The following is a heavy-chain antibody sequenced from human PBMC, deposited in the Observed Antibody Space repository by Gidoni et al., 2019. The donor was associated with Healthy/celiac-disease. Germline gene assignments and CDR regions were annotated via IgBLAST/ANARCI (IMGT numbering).Heavy chain of an antibody. CDR1: GCTLSDYY. CDR2: ISSSSSYT. Sequence: QVQLVESGGGVVTPGGSLRLSCAASGCTLSDYYMSWFRQAPGKGMEWVSYISSSSSYTTYADSVKGRFTISRDNAKNSLYLQMNSLRAEDTAVYYYARDLLNYGDPAYYYGMDVWGQGTTVTVSS. V-gene: IGHV3-11*06. D-gene: IGHD4-17*01. CDR3: ARDLLNYGDPAYYYGMDV. J-gene: IGHJ6*02.